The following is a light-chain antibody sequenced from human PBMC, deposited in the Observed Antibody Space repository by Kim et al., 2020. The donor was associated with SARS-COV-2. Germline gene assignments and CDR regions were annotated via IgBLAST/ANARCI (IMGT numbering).Light chain of an antibody. CDR3: QQYNSYPT. J-gene: IGKJ2*01. V-gene: IGKV1-5*01. CDR2: DAS. CDR1: QSISSW. Sequence: GAIVTSTCRASQSISSWLAWYQQKPAKAPKLLINDASSWESGVPSRFSGSGSGTEFTLTISSMQPDDFATYYCQQYNSYPTFGQGTKLEI.